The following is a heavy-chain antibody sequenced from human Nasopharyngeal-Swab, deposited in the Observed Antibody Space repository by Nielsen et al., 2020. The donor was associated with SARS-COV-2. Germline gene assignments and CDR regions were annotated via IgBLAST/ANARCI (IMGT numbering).Heavy chain of an antibody. J-gene: IGHJ3*02. Sequence: GESLKISCAASGFTVSSNYMSWVRQAPGKGLEWVSVIYSGGSTYYADSVKGRFTIPRHNSKNTLYLQMNSLRAEDTAVYYCASIIQLWFAFDIWGQGTMVTVSS. V-gene: IGHV3-53*04. CDR1: GFTVSSNY. D-gene: IGHD5-18*01. CDR2: IYSGGST. CDR3: ASIIQLWFAFDI.